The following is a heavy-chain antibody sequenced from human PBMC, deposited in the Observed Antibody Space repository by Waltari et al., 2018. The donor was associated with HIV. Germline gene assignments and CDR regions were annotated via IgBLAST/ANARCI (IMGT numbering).Heavy chain of an antibody. CDR2: VNGHKGNT. CDR1: GYSFANYG. Sequence: QVQLVQSGTEEKKPGASVKVSCQTSGYSFANYGVSWVRQAPGQGLEWMGWVNGHKGNTNYTQKFQGRLTMTAVTSTRTAYMELRSLRSDDTAVYYCARGGEGDSYTFDFWGQGTLVIVSS. V-gene: IGHV1-18*01. D-gene: IGHD3-16*02. J-gene: IGHJ4*02. CDR3: ARGGEGDSYTFDF.